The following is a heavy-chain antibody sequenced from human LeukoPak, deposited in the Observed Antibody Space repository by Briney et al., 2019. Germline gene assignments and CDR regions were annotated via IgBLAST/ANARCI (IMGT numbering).Heavy chain of an antibody. CDR1: GFTFSSYG. CDR2: IRYDGSNK. J-gene: IGHJ4*02. Sequence: PGGSLRLSCAASGFTFSSYGMHWVRQAPGKGLEWVAFIRYDGSNKYYADSVKGRFTISRDNSKNTLYLQMNSLRAEDMAVYYCAKSARRYCSGGSCYYFDHWGQGTLVTVSS. D-gene: IGHD2-15*01. CDR3: AKSARRYCSGGSCYYFDH. V-gene: IGHV3-30*02.